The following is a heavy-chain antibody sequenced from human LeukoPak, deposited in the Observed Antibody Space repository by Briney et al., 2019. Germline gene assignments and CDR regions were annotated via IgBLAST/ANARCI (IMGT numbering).Heavy chain of an antibody. CDR3: TRGRGIVVANYFDY. CDR1: GFTFGDYA. Sequence: QPGRSLRLSCTASGFTFGDYAMSWVRQAPGKGLEWVGFIRSKAYGGTTEYAASVKGRFTISRDDSKSIAYLQMNSLKTEDTAVYYCTRGRGIVVANYFDYWDQGTLVTVSS. D-gene: IGHD2-2*01. V-gene: IGHV3-49*04. J-gene: IGHJ4*02. CDR2: IRSKAYGGTT.